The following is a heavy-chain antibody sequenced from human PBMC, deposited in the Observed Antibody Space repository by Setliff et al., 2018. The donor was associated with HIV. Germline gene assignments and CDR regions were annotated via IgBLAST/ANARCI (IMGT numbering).Heavy chain of an antibody. J-gene: IGHJ3*02. D-gene: IGHD2-21*01. CDR3: AKLLGNGGNSDPFDI. Sequence: GGSLRLSCSASGFTLSNYWMSWVRQAPGKGLEWVAVISYDGSYKYYADSVKGRFTISRDNSKNTLYVQMNSLTTEDTALYYCAKLLGNGGNSDPFDIWGQGTTVTVSS. CDR1: GFTLSNYW. CDR2: ISYDGSYK. V-gene: IGHV3-30*18.